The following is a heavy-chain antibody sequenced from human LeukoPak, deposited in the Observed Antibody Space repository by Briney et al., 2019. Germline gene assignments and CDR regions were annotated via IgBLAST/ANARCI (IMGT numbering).Heavy chain of an antibody. CDR1: GFTFSSYE. V-gene: IGHV3-48*03. Sequence: GGSLRLSCAASGFTFSSYEMSWVRQAPGKGLEWVSYISSSGSTIYYADSVKGRFTISRDNAKNSLYLQMNSLRAEDTAVYYCARDPRGDFWNPYYFDYWGQGTLVTVSS. D-gene: IGHD3-3*01. CDR2: ISSSGSTI. J-gene: IGHJ4*02. CDR3: ARDPRGDFWNPYYFDY.